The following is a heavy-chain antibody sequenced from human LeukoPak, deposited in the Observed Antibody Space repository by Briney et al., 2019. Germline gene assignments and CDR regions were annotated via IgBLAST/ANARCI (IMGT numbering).Heavy chain of an antibody. D-gene: IGHD3-22*01. Sequence: SETLSPTCTVYGGSFTDYFWTWIRQSPGKGLEWIGEINDYTGDTNYNPSLNSRVSISLEKSKNQFSLELRSVTAADTAVYYCARGRIAKIVVVHSFSYGMDVWGQGTTVTVSS. J-gene: IGHJ6*02. CDR3: ARGRIAKIVVVHSFSYGMDV. CDR1: GGSFTDYF. V-gene: IGHV4-34*01. CDR2: INDYTGDT.